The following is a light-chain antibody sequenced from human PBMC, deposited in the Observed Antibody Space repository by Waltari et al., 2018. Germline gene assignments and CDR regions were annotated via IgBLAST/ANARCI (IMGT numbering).Light chain of an antibody. Sequence: EIVLTQSPGTLSLSPGERATLSCRASQSVSSIYLAWYQQKPGQAPRVLIHGASTRSTGIPDRFSGSGSGTDFTLTISRLEPEDFAVYYCQQYGSSPWTFGQGTKVEIK. CDR3: QQYGSSPWT. V-gene: IGKV3-20*01. J-gene: IGKJ1*01. CDR1: QSVSSIY. CDR2: GAS.